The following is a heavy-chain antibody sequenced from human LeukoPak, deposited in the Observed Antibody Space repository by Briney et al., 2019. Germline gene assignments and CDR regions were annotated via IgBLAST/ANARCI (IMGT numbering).Heavy chain of an antibody. CDR2: ISAYNGNT. J-gene: IGHJ4*02. D-gene: IGHD3-22*01. CDR1: GYTFTSYG. CDR3: ARDWGWNYDNSARFDY. V-gene: IGHV1-18*01. Sequence: GASVKVSCKAFGYTFTSYGISWVRQAPGQGLEWMGWISAYNGNTNYAQKLQGRVTMTTDTSTSTAYMERRSLRSADTAVYYCARDWGWNYDNSARFDYWGQGTLVTVSS.